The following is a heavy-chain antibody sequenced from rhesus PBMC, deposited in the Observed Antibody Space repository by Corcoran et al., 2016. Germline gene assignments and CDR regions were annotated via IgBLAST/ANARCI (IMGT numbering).Heavy chain of an antibody. CDR1: GGPISSGYG. D-gene: IGHD4-23*01. J-gene: IGHJ5-2*02. CDR2: IYGSIGST. Sequence: QVQLQESGPGLVKPSETLSLTCAVSGGPISSGYGWSWIRQPPGKGLEWIGHIYGSIGSTYYNPSLKSRVTISKDTSKNQFSLKLSSVTAADTAVYYCATNTFTYNSLDVWGRGVLVTVSS. V-gene: IGHV4S7*01. CDR3: ATNTFTYNSLDV.